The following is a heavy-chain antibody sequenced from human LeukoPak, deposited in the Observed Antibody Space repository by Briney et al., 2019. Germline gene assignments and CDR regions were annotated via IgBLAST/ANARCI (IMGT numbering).Heavy chain of an antibody. D-gene: IGHD6-19*01. J-gene: IGHJ4*02. CDR1: GFTVSSNY. Sequence: GGSLRLSCAASGFTVSSNYMSWVRQAPGKGLEWVSVIYSGGSTYYADSVKGRFTIFRDNSKNTLYLEMNSLRAEDTAVYYCARVSSGCFDYWGQGTLVTVSS. CDR3: ARVSSGCFDY. CDR2: IYSGGST. V-gene: IGHV3-53*01.